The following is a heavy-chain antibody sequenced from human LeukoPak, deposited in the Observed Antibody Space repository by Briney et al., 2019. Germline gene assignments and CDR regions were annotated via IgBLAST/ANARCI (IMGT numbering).Heavy chain of an antibody. Sequence: KPSETLSLTCTVSGGSISSYYWSWIRQPPGKGLEWIGYIYYSGSTNYNPSLKSRVTISVDTSKNQFSLKLSSVTAADTAVYYCAGDRYIDSDYYFDYWGQGTLVTVSS. V-gene: IGHV4-59*01. CDR3: AGDRYIDSDYYFDY. CDR2: IYYSGST. J-gene: IGHJ4*02. D-gene: IGHD5-18*01. CDR1: GGSISSYY.